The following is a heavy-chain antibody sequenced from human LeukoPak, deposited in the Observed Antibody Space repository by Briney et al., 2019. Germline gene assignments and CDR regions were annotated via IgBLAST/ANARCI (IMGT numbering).Heavy chain of an antibody. D-gene: IGHD2-2*01. CDR3: ARGEAGRVPAARARPYYYGMDV. V-gene: IGHV4-34*01. J-gene: IGHJ6*02. CDR1: GFTFGDFA. CDR2: INHSGST. Sequence: PGGSLRLSCTASGFTFGDFAVSWFRQPPGKGLEWIGEINHSGSTNYNPSLKSRVTISVDTSKNQFSLKLSSVTAADTAVYYCARGEAGRVPAARARPYYYGMDVWGQGTTVTVSS.